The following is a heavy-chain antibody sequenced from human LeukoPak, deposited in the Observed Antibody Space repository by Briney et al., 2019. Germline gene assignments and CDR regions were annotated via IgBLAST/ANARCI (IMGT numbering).Heavy chain of an antibody. Sequence: PSETLSLTCTVSGGSISSYYWSWIRQPPGKGLEWIGYIYYSGSTNYNPSLKSRVTISVDTSKNQFSLKLSSVTAADTAVYHCARGTNILAGFDLWGQGTLVTVSS. CDR2: IYYSGST. D-gene: IGHD1-1*01. CDR1: GGSISSYY. CDR3: ARGTNILAGFDL. V-gene: IGHV4-59*01. J-gene: IGHJ5*02.